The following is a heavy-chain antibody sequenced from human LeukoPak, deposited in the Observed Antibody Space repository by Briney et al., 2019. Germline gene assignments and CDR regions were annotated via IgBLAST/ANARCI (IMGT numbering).Heavy chain of an antibody. J-gene: IGHJ6*03. D-gene: IGHD3-10*01. V-gene: IGHV4-59*01. CDR3: ARQQNTMVRGVIISYYYYYMDV. Sequence: NTSETLSLTCAVYGGSISSYYWSWIRQPPGKGLEWIGYIYYSGSTNYNPSLKSRVTISVDTSKNQFSLKLSSVTAADTAVYYCARQQNTMVRGVIISYYYYYMDVWGKGTTVTISS. CDR2: IYYSGST. CDR1: GGSISSYY.